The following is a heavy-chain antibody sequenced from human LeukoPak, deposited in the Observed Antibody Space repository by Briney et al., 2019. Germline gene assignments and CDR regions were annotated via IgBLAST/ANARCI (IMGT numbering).Heavy chain of an antibody. CDR2: ISSNSCYI. CDR1: GFTFSSYS. D-gene: IGHD1-7*01. CDR3: ARRITGITD. Sequence: GGSLRLSCAASGFTFSSYSMNWVSQAPGKGLELVSSISSNSCYIYYAVSVKGPFTISRDNAKNSLYLQMNSLSAEDTAVYYCARRITGITDWGQGTLVTVSS. V-gene: IGHV3-21*01. J-gene: IGHJ4*02.